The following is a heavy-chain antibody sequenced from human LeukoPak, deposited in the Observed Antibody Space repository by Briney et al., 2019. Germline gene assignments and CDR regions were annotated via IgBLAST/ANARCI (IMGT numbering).Heavy chain of an antibody. Sequence: SETLSLTCAVHGESFSLYYWAWIRQSPQKGLEWIGEINRDGTTNYNPSLKSRVTISVDTSKNQFSLTLPSVTAADTAVYFCARDWYAGASYGLDVWGQGTTVTVSS. CDR2: INRDGTT. V-gene: IGHV4-34*01. J-gene: IGHJ6*02. CDR3: ARDWYAGASYGLDV. D-gene: IGHD2-2*01. CDR1: GESFSLYY.